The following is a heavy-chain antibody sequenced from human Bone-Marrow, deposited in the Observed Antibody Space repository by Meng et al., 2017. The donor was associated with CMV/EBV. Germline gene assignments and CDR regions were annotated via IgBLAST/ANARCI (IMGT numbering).Heavy chain of an antibody. CDR3: ARGGTTDYYYYYGMDV. J-gene: IGHJ6*02. Sequence: QVQLQESGPGLVKPSQTLSLTFTVSGGSISSVGYYWSWIRQHPGKGLEWIGYIYYSGSTYYNPSLKSRVTISVGTSKNQFSLKLSSVTAADTAVYYCARGGTTDYYYYYGMDVWGQGTTVTVSS. CDR1: GGSISSVGYY. D-gene: IGHD1-1*01. V-gene: IGHV4-31*03. CDR2: IYYSGST.